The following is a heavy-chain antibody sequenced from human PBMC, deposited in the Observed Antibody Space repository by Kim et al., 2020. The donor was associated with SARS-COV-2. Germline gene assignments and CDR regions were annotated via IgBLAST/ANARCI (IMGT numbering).Heavy chain of an antibody. CDR3: AKETLGEFHYGFDD. CDR1: GFTFSSYG. Sequence: GGSLRLSCAASGFTFSSYGMHWVRQAPGKGLEWVAVISYDGSNIYYADSVKGRFTISRDNSKNTLYLQMNSLRAEDTAVYYCAKETLGEFHYGFDDCG. J-gene: IGHJ6*02. D-gene: IGHD3-16*01. V-gene: IGHV3-30*18. CDR2: ISYDGSNI.